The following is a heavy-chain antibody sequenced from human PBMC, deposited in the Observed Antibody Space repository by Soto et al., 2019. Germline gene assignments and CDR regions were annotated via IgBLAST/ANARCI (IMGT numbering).Heavy chain of an antibody. Sequence: GGSLRLSCAASGFTFSSYSMNWVRQAPGKGLEWVSYISSSSSTIYYADSVKGRFTISRDNAKNSLYLQMNSLRDEDTAVYYCARDLGYSSSSCSGMDVWGQGTTVTVSS. CDR2: ISSSSSTI. CDR3: ARDLGYSSSSCSGMDV. CDR1: GFTFSSYS. J-gene: IGHJ6*02. V-gene: IGHV3-48*02. D-gene: IGHD6-6*01.